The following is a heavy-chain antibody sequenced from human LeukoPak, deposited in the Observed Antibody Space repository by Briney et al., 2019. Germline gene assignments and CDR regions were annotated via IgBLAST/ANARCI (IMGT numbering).Heavy chain of an antibody. CDR2: ISGSGGST. CDR1: GFTFSSYA. J-gene: IGHJ4*02. CDR3: AKDRGGYYGSGTLREDY. D-gene: IGHD3-10*01. V-gene: IGHV3-23*01. Sequence: GGSLRLSCAASGFTFSSYAMSWVHQAPGKGLEWVSAISGSGGSTYYANSVKGRFTISRDNSKNTLYLQMNSLRAEDTAVYYCAKDRGGYYGSGTLREDYWGQGTLVTVSS.